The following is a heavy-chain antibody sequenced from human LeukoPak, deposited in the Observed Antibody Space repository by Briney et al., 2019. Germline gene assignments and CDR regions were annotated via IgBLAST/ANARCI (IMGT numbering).Heavy chain of an antibody. CDR2: ISAYNGNT. D-gene: IGHD6-19*01. CDR1: GGTFSSYA. Sequence: ASVKVSCKASGGTFSSYAISWVRQAPGQGLEWMGWISAYNGNTNYAQKLQGRVTMTTDTSTSTAYMELRSLRSDDTAVYYCAREGSGWYPYYYYYMDVWGKGTTVTVSS. CDR3: AREGSGWYPYYYYYMDV. J-gene: IGHJ6*03. V-gene: IGHV1-18*01.